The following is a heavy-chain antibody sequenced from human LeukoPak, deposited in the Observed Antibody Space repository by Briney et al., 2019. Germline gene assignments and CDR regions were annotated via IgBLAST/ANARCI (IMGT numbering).Heavy chain of an antibody. J-gene: IGHJ1*01. V-gene: IGHV1-8*01. CDR3: ARPTYDSSDYEYFQH. CDR2: INPHSGKT. Sequence: ASVKVSCKTSGYPFRNYDINWVRQASGQGLEWMGWINPHSGKTGYAQKFQGRVTMTTDTSANTAYMDLSSLRSEDTAVYYCARPTYDSSDYEYFQHWGQGTLVTVSS. CDR1: GYPFRNYD. D-gene: IGHD3-22*01.